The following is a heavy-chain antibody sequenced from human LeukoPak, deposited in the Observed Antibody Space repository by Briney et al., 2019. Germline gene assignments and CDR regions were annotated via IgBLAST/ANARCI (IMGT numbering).Heavy chain of an antibody. Sequence: PGESLKISCKGSGYSFTSYWIGWARQMPGKGLEWMGIIYPGDSDTRYSPSFQGQVTISADKSISTAYLQWSSLKASDTAMYYCARHGFGIAVAGNPLRYWGQGTLVTVSS. CDR1: GYSFTSYW. CDR2: IYPGDSDT. D-gene: IGHD6-19*01. J-gene: IGHJ4*02. V-gene: IGHV5-51*01. CDR3: ARHGFGIAVAGNPLRY.